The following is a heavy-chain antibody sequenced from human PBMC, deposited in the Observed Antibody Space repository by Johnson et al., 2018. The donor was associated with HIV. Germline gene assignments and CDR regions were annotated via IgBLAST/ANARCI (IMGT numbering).Heavy chain of an antibody. Sequence: QVQLVESGGGVVQPGRSLRLSCAASGFTFSSYAMHWVRQAPGKGLEWVAVISYDGSNKYYADSVKGRFTISRDNSKNTLYLQMNSLKTEDTAVYYCTTDSNVGVIAIRSGQGVVFDIWGQGTMVTVSS. J-gene: IGHJ3*02. D-gene: IGHD2-21*01. CDR3: TTDSNVGVIAIRSGQGVVFDI. CDR1: GFTFSSYA. V-gene: IGHV3-30*04. CDR2: ISYDGSNK.